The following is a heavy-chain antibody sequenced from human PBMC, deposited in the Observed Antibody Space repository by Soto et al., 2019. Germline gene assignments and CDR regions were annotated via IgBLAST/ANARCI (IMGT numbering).Heavy chain of an antibody. J-gene: IGHJ6*02. V-gene: IGHV4-59*01. D-gene: IGHD7-27*01. Sequence: RSETLSLTCTVSGGSIISYYWSWIRQPPGKGLEWIGYIYYSGSTNYNPSLKSRVTISVDTSKNQFSLKLSSVTAADTAVYYCARGENWGWHHGYYYYGMDVWGQGTTVTVSS. CDR2: IYYSGST. CDR3: ARGENWGWHHGYYYYGMDV. CDR1: GGSIISYY.